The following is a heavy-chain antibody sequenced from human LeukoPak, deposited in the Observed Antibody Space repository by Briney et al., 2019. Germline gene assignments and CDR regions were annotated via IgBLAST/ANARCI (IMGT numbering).Heavy chain of an antibody. CDR3: ARDKMVGATRFNY. CDR2: IKQDGSEK. CDR1: GFTFSTYW. D-gene: IGHD1-26*01. J-gene: IGHJ4*02. V-gene: IGHV3-7*01. Sequence: VESLRLSCTASGFTFSTYWMSWVRQAPGQGLEWVANIKQDGSEKYYVDSVKGRFTISRDNAKSSLYLQMNSLRAEDTAVYYCARDKMVGATRFNYWGQGTLVTVSS.